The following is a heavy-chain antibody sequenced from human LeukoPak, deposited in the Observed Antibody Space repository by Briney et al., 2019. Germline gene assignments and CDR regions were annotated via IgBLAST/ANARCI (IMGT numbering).Heavy chain of an antibody. V-gene: IGHV1-69*13. Sequence: SVKVSCKASGGTFSSYAISWVRQAPGQGLEWMGGITPMFGTAKYAQKFQGRVTITADESTSTAYMELSSLRSEDTAVYYCATGFRRGRWLQSPFDYWGQGTLVTVSS. J-gene: IGHJ4*02. D-gene: IGHD5-24*01. CDR1: GGTFSSYA. CDR2: ITPMFGTA. CDR3: ATGFRRGRWLQSPFDY.